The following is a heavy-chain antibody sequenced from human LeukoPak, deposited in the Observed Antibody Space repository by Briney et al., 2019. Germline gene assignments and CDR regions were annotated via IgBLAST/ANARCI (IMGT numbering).Heavy chain of an antibody. CDR1: GFTFSNYW. J-gene: IGHJ4*02. D-gene: IGHD6-6*01. V-gene: IGHV3-7*01. CDR2: IQPTGSET. CDR3: ARDRLLHF. Sequence: PGGSLRLSCAASGFTFSNYWMMWVRQAPGQGPEFLANIQPTGSETYYADRVKGRFTISRDNAKNSLYLQMSSLRAEDTAVYYCARDRLLHFWGQGTLVTVSS.